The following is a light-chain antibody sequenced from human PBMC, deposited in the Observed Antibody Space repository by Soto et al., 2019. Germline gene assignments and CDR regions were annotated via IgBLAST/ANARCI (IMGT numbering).Light chain of an antibody. CDR2: DVS. J-gene: IGKJ4*01. CDR1: QSVSSY. V-gene: IGKV3-11*01. CDR3: QQRSNWPRVT. Sequence: EVVMTQSPATLSLSPGERATLSCRASQSVSSYLAWYQRKPGQAPRLLIYDVSNRAPGIPARFSASGSGTDFTLTISSLEPEDFAVYYCQQRSNWPRVTFGGGTKVEIK.